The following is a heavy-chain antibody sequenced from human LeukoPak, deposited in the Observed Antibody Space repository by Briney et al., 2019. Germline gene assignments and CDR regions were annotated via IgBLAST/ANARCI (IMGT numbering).Heavy chain of an antibody. CDR1: GYTFIDHY. V-gene: IGHV1-69*02. D-gene: IGHD3-10*01. CDR3: ARGYYGSGSYYPTDDY. J-gene: IGHJ4*02. Sequence: ASVKVSCKASGYTFIDHYINWVRQAPGQGLEWMGRIIPILGIANYAQKFQGRVTITADKSTSTAYMEPSSLRSEDTAVYYCARGYYGSGSYYPTDDYWGQGTLVTVSS. CDR2: IIPILGIA.